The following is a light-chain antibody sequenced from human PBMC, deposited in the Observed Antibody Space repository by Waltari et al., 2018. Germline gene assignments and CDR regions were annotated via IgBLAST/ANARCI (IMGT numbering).Light chain of an antibody. CDR2: RAS. CDR3: QQHGTLPAT. V-gene: IGKV3-20*01. J-gene: IGKJ1*01. Sequence: IVLTQSPGTASLHPGETVTLSCRASQTVGSSSLAWYHQKPGQAPRLVIYRASTRATGIPDRFSGSGSGTDFSLTISRLEPEDFAVYYCQQHGTLPATFGQGTKVEIK. CDR1: QTVGSSS.